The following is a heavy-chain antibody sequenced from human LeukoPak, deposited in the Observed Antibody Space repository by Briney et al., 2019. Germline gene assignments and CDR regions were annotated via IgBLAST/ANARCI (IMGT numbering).Heavy chain of an antibody. D-gene: IGHD3-9*01. CDR2: VNPNSGDT. CDR3: ARDFMNYYDILTGYYTIGLGGGY. V-gene: IGHV1-2*02. CDR1: GYTFSDYY. Sequence: ASVKVSCKASGYTFSDYYIHWVRQAPGQGLEWMGWVNPNSGDTHYAQKFQGRFTMTRDTSISTAYTELSRLRSDDTAVYYCARDFMNYYDILTGYYTIGLGGGYWGQGTLVTVSS. J-gene: IGHJ4*02.